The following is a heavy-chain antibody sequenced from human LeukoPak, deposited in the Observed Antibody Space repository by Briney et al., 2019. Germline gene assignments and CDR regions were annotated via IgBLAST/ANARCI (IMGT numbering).Heavy chain of an antibody. V-gene: IGHV1-58*01. CDR2: IVVGSGNT. J-gene: IGHJ6*02. Sequence: SVKVSSKASGFTFTSSAVQWVRQARGQRLEWIAWIVVGSGNTNYAQKFQERVTITRDMSTSTAYMELSSLRSEDTAVYYCAADYRNYYYYGMDVWGQGTTVTVSS. CDR3: AADYRNYYYYGMDV. CDR1: GFTFTSSA.